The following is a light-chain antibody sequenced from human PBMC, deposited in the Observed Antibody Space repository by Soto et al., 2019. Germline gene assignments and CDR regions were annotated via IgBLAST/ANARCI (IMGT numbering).Light chain of an antibody. J-gene: IGKJ2*01. CDR1: QRVYNL. V-gene: IGKV1-39*01. CDR3: QQRYATTFT. Sequence: DIHMTQSPPSLSAAVGDRLTITCRTSQRVYNLLNWYHQKAGEAPKLLIYDTSTLKSGVPSSFHGSGSGTDFSLIIIDLQPEDVVTYFSQQRYATTFTFGQGTKLKI. CDR2: DTS.